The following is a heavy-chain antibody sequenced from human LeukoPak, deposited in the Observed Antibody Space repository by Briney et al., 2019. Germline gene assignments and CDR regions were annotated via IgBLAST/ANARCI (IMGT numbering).Heavy chain of an antibody. D-gene: IGHD3-10*01. V-gene: IGHV1-46*01. J-gene: IGHJ6*02. CDR3: ARDIIYYGMDV. CDR1: GYTFTSYY. Sequence: ASVKVSCKASGYTFTSYYMHWVRQAPGQGLEWMGITNPSGGSTSYAQKFQGRVTMTRDMSTSTVYMELSSLRSEDTAVYYCARDIIYYGMDVWGQGTTVTVPS. CDR2: TNPSGGST.